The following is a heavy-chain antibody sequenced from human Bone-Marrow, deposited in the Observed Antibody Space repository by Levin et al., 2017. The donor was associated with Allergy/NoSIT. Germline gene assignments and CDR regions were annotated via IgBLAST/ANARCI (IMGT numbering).Heavy chain of an antibody. J-gene: IGHJ1*01. CDR2: IIPILTIA. CDR3: ASGLSGRESEF. V-gene: IGHV1-69*02. D-gene: IGHD6-25*01. CDR1: GGTFTNYP. Sequence: SVKVSCKSSGGTFTNYPVTWVRQAPGQGLEWMGRIIPILTIANSAQNFQDRVTITADISTNTAYMELSSLRSEDTAVYYCASGLSGRESEFWGQGTLVTVSS.